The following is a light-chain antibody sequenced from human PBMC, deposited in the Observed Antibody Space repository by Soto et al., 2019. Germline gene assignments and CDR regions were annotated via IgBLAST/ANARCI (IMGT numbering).Light chain of an antibody. CDR2: KAS. J-gene: IGKJ1*01. CDR3: HQYNSYPWT. Sequence: DFQMTQSPSTLSASVGDRVTITCRASQSINSWLAWYQLRPGKAPKVLIYKASSLESGVPSRFSGSGSGTEFTLTISSLQPDDFATYYCHQYNSYPWTFGQGTKVEIK. V-gene: IGKV1-5*03. CDR1: QSINSW.